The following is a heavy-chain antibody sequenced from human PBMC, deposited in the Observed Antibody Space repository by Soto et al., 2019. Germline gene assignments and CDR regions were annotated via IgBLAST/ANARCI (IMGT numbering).Heavy chain of an antibody. CDR3: ASSRGSPVPLDY. V-gene: IGHV4-30-2*01. D-gene: IGHD1-26*01. CDR1: GGSISSGGYS. CDR2: IYHSGST. J-gene: IGHJ4*02. Sequence: QLQLQESGSGLVKPSQTLSLTCAVSGGSISSGGYSWSWIRQPPGKGLEWIGYIYHSGSTYYNPSLKTRVTISVDRSKTQFSLKLSSVTAADTAVYYWASSRGSPVPLDYWGQGTLVTVSS.